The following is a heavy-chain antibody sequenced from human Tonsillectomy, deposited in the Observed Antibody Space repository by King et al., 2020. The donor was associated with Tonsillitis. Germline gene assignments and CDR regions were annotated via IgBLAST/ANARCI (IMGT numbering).Heavy chain of an antibody. J-gene: IGHJ4*02. V-gene: IGHV3-48*02. D-gene: IGHD3-10*01. CDR3: ARVSRSGRGPLDY. Sequence: VQLVESGGGLVQPGGSLRLSCAASGFIFSSYSMNWVRQAPGKGLEWISYISSSSSSTIYYADSVKGRFTISRDNAKNSLYLQMNSLRDEDTAVYYCARVSRSGRGPLDYWGQGTLVTVSS. CDR1: GFIFSSYS. CDR2: ISSSSSSTI.